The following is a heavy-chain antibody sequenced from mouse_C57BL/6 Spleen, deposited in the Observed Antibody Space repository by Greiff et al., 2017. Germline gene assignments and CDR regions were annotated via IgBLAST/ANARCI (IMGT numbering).Heavy chain of an antibody. CDR2: IHPNSGST. CDR1: GYTFTSYW. CDR3: AKGTTVVATGDSVDY. Sequence: QVQLQQSGAELVKPGASVKLSCKASGYTFTSYWMPWVKQRPGQGLEWIGMIHPNSGSTNYNEKFKSKATLTVDKSSSTAYMQLSSLTSEDSAVYYCAKGTTVVATGDSVDYWGQGTTRTVSS. J-gene: IGHJ2*01. V-gene: IGHV1-64*01. D-gene: IGHD1-1*01.